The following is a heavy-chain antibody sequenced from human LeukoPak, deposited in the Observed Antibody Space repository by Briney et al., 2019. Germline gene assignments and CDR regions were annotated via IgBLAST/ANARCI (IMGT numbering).Heavy chain of an antibody. Sequence: GGSLRLSCAASGFTFSSYEMNWVRQAPGKGLEWVSYISSSGSTIYYADSVKGRFTISRDNAKNSLYLQMNSLRAEDTAVYYCAKASNITMIPRVYFDYWGQGTLVTVSS. V-gene: IGHV3-48*03. D-gene: IGHD3-22*01. CDR3: AKASNITMIPRVYFDY. CDR1: GFTFSSYE. CDR2: ISSSGSTI. J-gene: IGHJ4*02.